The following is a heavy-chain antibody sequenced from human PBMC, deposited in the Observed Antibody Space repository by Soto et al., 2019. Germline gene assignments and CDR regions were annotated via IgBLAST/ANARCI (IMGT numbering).Heavy chain of an antibody. V-gene: IGHV3-23*01. CDR3: AKTANGWFSAFDI. CDR2: ISGSGSTT. CDR1: GFTFSSYA. D-gene: IGHD6-19*01. J-gene: IGHJ3*02. Sequence: EVQLLESGGGLVQPGGSLRLSCAASGFTFSSYAISCVRQAPGKWLEWVSAISGSGSTTYYADSVKGRFTFSRDNSKNTLYLQMNSLRAEDTAVYYCAKTANGWFSAFDIWGQGTMVTVSS.